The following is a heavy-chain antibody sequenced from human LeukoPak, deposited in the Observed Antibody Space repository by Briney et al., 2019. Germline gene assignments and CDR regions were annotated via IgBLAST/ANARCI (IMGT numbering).Heavy chain of an antibody. CDR1: GFTFSSYA. V-gene: IGHV3-30*18. J-gene: IGHJ4*02. D-gene: IGHD3-10*01. CDR2: ISYDGSNK. Sequence: GGSLRLSCAASGFTFSSYAMSWVRQAPGKGLEWVAIISYDGSNKFYTDSVKGRFTISRDNSKNTLNLQMNSLRAEDTAVYYCAKSPGVLLWFGSFDYWGLGTLVTVSS. CDR3: AKSPGVLLWFGSFDY.